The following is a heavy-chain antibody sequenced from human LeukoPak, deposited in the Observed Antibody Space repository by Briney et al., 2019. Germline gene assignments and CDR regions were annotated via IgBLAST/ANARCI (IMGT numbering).Heavy chain of an antibody. CDR1: GFMAISNY. Sequence: GGSLRLSYVVSGFMAISNYTSWVRQAPGKGLEWISLIYSGGSTYYADSVMGRFTISRDSSKTTLFLQMNSLRAEDTAVYYCATGGRSGVALAQWGQGTLVTVSS. CDR2: IYSGGST. D-gene: IGHD3-3*01. J-gene: IGHJ4*02. CDR3: ATGGRSGVALAQ. V-gene: IGHV3-53*01.